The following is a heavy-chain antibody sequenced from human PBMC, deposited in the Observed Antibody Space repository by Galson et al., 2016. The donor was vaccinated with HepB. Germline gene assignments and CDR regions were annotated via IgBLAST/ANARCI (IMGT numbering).Heavy chain of an antibody. V-gene: IGHV4-39*01. Sequence: SETLSLTCTVSGGSITSSSFYWGWIRQPPGKGLEWIGSIYYSGSTYYNPSLKSRVNISLDTSKNQFSLKLNSVTAADTALYYCARPTGRIFDYWGQGTLVTVSS. D-gene: IGHD2-8*02. J-gene: IGHJ4*02. CDR1: GGSITSSSFY. CDR2: IYYSGST. CDR3: ARPTGRIFDY.